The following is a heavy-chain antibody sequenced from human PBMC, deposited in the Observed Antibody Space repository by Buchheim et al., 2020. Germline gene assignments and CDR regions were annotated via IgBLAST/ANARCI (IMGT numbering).Heavy chain of an antibody. CDR1: GGSISSSSYY. CDR3: ASHDEITGQLHMSHYYFDY. D-gene: IGHD6-6*01. CDR2: IYYSGST. V-gene: IGHV4-39*01. J-gene: IGHJ4*02. Sequence: QLQLQESGPGLVKPSETLSLTCTVSGGSISSSSYYWGWIRQPPGKGLEWIGSIYYSGSTYYNPSLKSRVTISVDTSKNQFSLKLSSVTAADTAVYYCASHDEITGQLHMSHYYFDYWGQGTL.